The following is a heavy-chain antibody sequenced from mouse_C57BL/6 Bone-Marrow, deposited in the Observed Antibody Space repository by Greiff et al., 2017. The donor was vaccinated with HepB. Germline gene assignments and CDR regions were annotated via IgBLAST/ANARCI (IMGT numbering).Heavy chain of an antibody. D-gene: IGHD2-10*01. CDR1: GYTFTSYT. V-gene: IGHV1-4*01. CDR3: ARRRALLAWFAY. J-gene: IGHJ3*01. Sequence: VQLQESGAELARPGASVKMSCKASGYTFTSYTMHWVKQRPGQGLEWIGYINPSSGYTKYNQKFKDKATLTADKSSSTAYMQLSSLTSEDSAVYYCARRRALLAWFAYWGQGTLVTVSA. CDR2: INPSSGYT.